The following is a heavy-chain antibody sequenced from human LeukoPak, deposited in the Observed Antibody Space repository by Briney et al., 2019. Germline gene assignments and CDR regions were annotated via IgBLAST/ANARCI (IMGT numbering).Heavy chain of an antibody. Sequence: SETLSLTCAVYGGSFSGYYWSWIRQPPGKGLEWIGEINHSGSTNYNPSLKSRVTISVDTSKNQFSLKLSSVTAADTAVYYCARTGLMVYAAYYFDHWGQGTLVTVSS. CDR1: GGSFSGYY. V-gene: IGHV4-34*01. J-gene: IGHJ4*02. D-gene: IGHD2-8*01. CDR3: ARTGLMVYAAYYFDH. CDR2: INHSGST.